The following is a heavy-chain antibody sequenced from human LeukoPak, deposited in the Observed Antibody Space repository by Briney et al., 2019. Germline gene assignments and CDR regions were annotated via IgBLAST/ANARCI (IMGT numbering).Heavy chain of an antibody. J-gene: IGHJ6*03. CDR3: ARGYDFWSGYRYFYYYYYMDV. V-gene: IGHV4-61*02. D-gene: IGHD3-3*01. CDR1: GGSISSGSYY. CDR2: IYTSGST. Sequence: SETLSLTCTVSGGSISSGSYYWSWIRRPAGKGLEWIGRIYTSGSTNYNPSLKSRVTISVDTSKNQYSLKLSSVTAADTAVYCCARGYDFWSGYRYFYYYYYMDVWGKGTTVTVSS.